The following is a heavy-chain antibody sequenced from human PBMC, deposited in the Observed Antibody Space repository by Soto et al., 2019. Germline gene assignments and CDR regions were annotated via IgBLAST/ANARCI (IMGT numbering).Heavy chain of an antibody. CDR1: GGSVSSGSYY. Sequence: QVQLQESGPGLVKPSETLSLTCTVSGGSVSSGSYYWSWIRQPPGKGLELIGYIYYSGSTNYNPSLKSRVTISVDTSKNQFSLKLSSVTAADTAVYYCARDQYCSGGSCYPVFDYWGQGTLVTVSS. V-gene: IGHV4-61*01. CDR2: IYYSGST. J-gene: IGHJ4*02. D-gene: IGHD2-15*01. CDR3: ARDQYCSGGSCYPVFDY.